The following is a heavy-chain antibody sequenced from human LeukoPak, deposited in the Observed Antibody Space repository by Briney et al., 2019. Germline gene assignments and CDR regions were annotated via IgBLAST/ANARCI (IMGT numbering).Heavy chain of an antibody. CDR1: GFTFSSYS. J-gene: IGHJ3*02. Sequence: GGSLRLSCAASGFTFSSYSMNWVRQAPGKGLEWVSYISSSSSTIYYADSVKGRFTISRDNAKNSLYLQMNSLRAEDTAVYYCATSGVVAATHDAFDIWGQGTMVTVSS. D-gene: IGHD2-15*01. CDR2: ISSSSSTI. CDR3: ATSGVVAATHDAFDI. V-gene: IGHV3-48*01.